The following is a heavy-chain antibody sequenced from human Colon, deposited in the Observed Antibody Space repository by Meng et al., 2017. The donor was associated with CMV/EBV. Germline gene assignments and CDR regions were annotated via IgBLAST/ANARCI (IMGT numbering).Heavy chain of an antibody. CDR1: GDTFNKYT. J-gene: IGHJ5*02. Sequence: QVQLVPSGADVRKPGSSVKVSCKTSGDTFNKYTISWVRQAPGQGLEWMGGIFPMSGTATFAQKFRDRITITADEATNTVYMEMHSLKSDDTAIFYCARDARSGSWFDPWGPGPLVTVAS. CDR3: ARDARSGSWFDP. CDR2: IFPMSGTA. D-gene: IGHD1-26*01. V-gene: IGHV1-69*12.